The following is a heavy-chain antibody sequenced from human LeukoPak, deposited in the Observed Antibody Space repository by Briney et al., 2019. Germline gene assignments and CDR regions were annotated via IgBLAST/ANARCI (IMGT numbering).Heavy chain of an antibody. V-gene: IGHV1-24*01. J-gene: IGHJ5*02. CDR3: ATDFSCCSVWYWGFDP. D-gene: IGHD6-19*01. CDR2: FDPEDGET. CDR1: GYTLTELS. Sequence: VASVKVSCKVSGYTLTELSMHWVRQAPGKGLEWRGGFDPEDGETIYAQKFQGRVTMTEDTSTDTAYMELSSLRSEDTAVYYCATDFSCCSVWYWGFDPWGQGTLVTVSS.